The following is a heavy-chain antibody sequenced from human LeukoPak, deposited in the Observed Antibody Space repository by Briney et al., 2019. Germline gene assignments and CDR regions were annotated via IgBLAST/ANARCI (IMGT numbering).Heavy chain of an antibody. CDR2: ISGSGGST. J-gene: IGHJ5*02. Sequence: GGSLRLSCAASGFTFDDYGMSWVRQAPGKGLEWVSAISGSGGSTYYADSVKGRFTISRDNSKNMLFLQMSSLRVEDTAVYYCAKHKSLWDWFDPWGQGTLVTVSS. CDR1: GFTFDDYG. V-gene: IGHV3-23*01. D-gene: IGHD3-16*01. CDR3: AKHKSLWDWFDP.